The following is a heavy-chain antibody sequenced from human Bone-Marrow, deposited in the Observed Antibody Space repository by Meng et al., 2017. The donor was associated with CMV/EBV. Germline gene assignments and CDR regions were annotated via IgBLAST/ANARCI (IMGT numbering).Heavy chain of an antibody. Sequence: GGSLRLSCAASGFTFSSYGMHWVRQGPGKGLEWVAFIRYDGSNKYYADSVKGRFTISRDNSKNTVYLQMNSRGGEDTAVYYCARDRMVYAYYFDYWGQGTLVTVSS. J-gene: IGHJ4*02. D-gene: IGHD2-8*01. CDR3: ARDRMVYAYYFDY. CDR1: GFTFSSYG. V-gene: IGHV3-30*02. CDR2: IRYDGSNK.